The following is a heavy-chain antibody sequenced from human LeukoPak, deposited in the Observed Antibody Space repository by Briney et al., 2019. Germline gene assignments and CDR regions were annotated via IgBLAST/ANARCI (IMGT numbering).Heavy chain of an antibody. Sequence: ASVKVSCKASGGTFSSYAISWVRQAPGQGLEWMGRIIPILGIANYAQKFQGRVTITADKSTSTAYMELSSLRYEDTAVYYCARNLYSDCGGDCYSYSFDYWGQGTLSPSPQ. CDR2: IIPILGIA. CDR1: GGTFSSYA. D-gene: IGHD2-21*02. V-gene: IGHV1-69*04. J-gene: IGHJ4*02. CDR3: ARNLYSDCGGDCYSYSFDY.